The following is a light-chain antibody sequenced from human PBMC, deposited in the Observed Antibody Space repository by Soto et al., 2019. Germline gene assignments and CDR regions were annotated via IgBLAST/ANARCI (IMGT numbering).Light chain of an antibody. J-gene: IGKJ2*01. CDR3: HHDNSFLMYT. CDR2: DAS. Sequence: DIQMTQSPSTLSASVGDRVTITCRASRSISSWLAWYQQKPGKAPKLLIYDASSLESGVPSRFSGSRSGTEFSLTISSLQPDDFATYYCHHDNSFLMYTFGQGTKLEIK. CDR1: RSISSW. V-gene: IGKV1-5*01.